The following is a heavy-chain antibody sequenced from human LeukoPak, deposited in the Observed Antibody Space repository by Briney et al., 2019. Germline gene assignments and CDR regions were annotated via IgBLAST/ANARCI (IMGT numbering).Heavy chain of an antibody. CDR3: ARLTPPGYYDGGGTFVHQAEYWYFDL. CDR1: GASMSPYY. Sequence: SETLSLTCTVSGASMSPYYWSWIRQPPGKGLEWIGYIYYSGSTGYNPPLKSRLPISVDPSKNQSSLNLSSVTAADTAVYYCARLTPPGYYDGGGTFVHQAEYWYFDLWGRGTLVTVSS. D-gene: IGHD3-22*01. CDR2: IYYSGST. J-gene: IGHJ2*01. V-gene: IGHV4-59*01.